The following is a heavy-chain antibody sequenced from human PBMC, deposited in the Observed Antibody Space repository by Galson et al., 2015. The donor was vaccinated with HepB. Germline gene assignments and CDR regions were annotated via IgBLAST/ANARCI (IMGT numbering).Heavy chain of an antibody. Sequence: SETLSLTCAVSGGSMSGRRWWSWVRLTPGKGLEWIGEITHSRRTNYSPSLKSRPTIPLDEFNNQFSLRLTSVTAADTAVYYCARGELIEGFVPWGHGTLVTVSS. V-gene: IGHV4-4*02. CDR1: GGSMSGRRW. D-gene: IGHD3-10*01. J-gene: IGHJ5*02. CDR3: ARGELIEGFVP. CDR2: ITHSRRT.